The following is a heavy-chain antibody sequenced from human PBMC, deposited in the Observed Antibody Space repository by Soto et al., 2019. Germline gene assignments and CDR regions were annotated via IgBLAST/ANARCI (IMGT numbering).Heavy chain of an antibody. CDR3: ARAMGDGYIACDY. D-gene: IGHD5-12*01. V-gene: IGHV4-4*02. J-gene: IGHJ4*02. Sequence: LSETLSLTCAVSGGSISSSNWWSWVRQPPGKGLEWIGEIYHSGSTNYNPSLKSRVTISVDKSKNQFSLKLSSVTAADTAVYYCARAMGDGYIACDYWGQGTLVTVSS. CDR1: GGSISSSNW. CDR2: IYHSGST.